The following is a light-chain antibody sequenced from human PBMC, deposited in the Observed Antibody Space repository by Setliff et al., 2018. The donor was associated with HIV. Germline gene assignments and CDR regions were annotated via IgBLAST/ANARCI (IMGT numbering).Light chain of an antibody. CDR2: EVT. CDR1: SSDVGAYNL. Sequence: SVLTQPASVSGSPGQSITISCTGTSSDVGAYNLVSWYQQRPGKGPKLLISEVTQRPSGVSNRFSASKSGNTASLTISGLQAEDEADYYCCSYAGRSSSFYVFGTGTKVTVL. V-gene: IGLV2-23*02. CDR3: CSYAGRSSSFYV. J-gene: IGLJ1*01.